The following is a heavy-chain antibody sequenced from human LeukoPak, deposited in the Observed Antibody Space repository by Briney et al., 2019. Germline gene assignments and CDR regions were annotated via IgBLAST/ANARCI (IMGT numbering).Heavy chain of an antibody. J-gene: IGHJ4*02. V-gene: IGHV3-23*01. Sequence: GGSLRLSCAASGFTFSSYAMSWVRQAPGKGLEWVSAISASGETTYYTDSLKGRFTISRDNSKSTVSLQMNSLGAEDTAIYFCARENPQWLEVTFDYWGQGTMVAVSS. CDR1: GFTFSSYA. D-gene: IGHD6-19*01. CDR3: ARENPQWLEVTFDY. CDR2: ISASGETT.